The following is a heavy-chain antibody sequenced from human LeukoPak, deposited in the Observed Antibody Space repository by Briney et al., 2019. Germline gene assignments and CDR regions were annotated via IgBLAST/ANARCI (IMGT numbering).Heavy chain of an antibody. CDR1: GFTFDDYA. D-gene: IGHD2-2*01. V-gene: IGHV3-20*04. CDR2: SNWNGGST. Sequence: GGSLRLSCAASGFTFDDYAMSWVRQAPGKGLEWVSGSNWNGGSTGYADSVKGRFTISRDNAKNSLYLQMNSLRAEDTALYYCARASPYQLLWSRPYFDYWGQGTLVTVSS. J-gene: IGHJ4*02. CDR3: ARASPYQLLWSRPYFDY.